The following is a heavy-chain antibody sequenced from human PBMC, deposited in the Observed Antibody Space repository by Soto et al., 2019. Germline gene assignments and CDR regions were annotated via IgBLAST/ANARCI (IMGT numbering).Heavy chain of an antibody. J-gene: IGHJ3*02. CDR2: ISWNSGSI. Sequence: EVQLVESGGGLVQPGRSLRLSCAASGFTFDDYVMHWVRQAPGKGLEWVSGISWNSGSIGYADSVKGRFTISRDNAKNSLYLQMNSLRAEDTALYYCAKDISGGNYDFWSGYYWVGAFDIWGQGTMVTVSS. D-gene: IGHD3-3*01. CDR1: GFTFDDYV. CDR3: AKDISGGNYDFWSGYYWVGAFDI. V-gene: IGHV3-9*01.